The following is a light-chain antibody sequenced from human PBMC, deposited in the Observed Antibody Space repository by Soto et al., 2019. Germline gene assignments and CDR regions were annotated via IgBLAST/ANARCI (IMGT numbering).Light chain of an antibody. CDR2: DVI. J-gene: IGLJ2*01. CDR1: SRDIGGYDF. CDR3: SSYGGSNNLL. Sequence: QSALTQPPSASGSPGQSVTISCTGTSRDIGGYDFVSWYQQHPGKAPKLLIYDVIKRPSGVLDRFSGSKSGNTASLTVSGLQTDDEADYYCSSYGGSNNLLFGGGTKVTVL. V-gene: IGLV2-8*01.